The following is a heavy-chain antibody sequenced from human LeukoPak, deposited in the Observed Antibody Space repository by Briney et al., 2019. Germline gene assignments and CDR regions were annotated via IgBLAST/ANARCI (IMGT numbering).Heavy chain of an antibody. D-gene: IGHD3-10*01. V-gene: IGHV3-30*18. J-gene: IGHJ4*02. CDR3: AKRSDSGSHTFDY. CDR2: ISYDGSHK. CDR1: GFTFSSYV. Sequence: GGSLRLSCAASGFTFSSYVMHWVRQSPGKGLEWVAVISYDGSHKYYGDSVKGRLTISRDNSRNTVYLQMSSLRTEDTAVYYCAKRSDSGSHTFDYWGQGTLVTVSS.